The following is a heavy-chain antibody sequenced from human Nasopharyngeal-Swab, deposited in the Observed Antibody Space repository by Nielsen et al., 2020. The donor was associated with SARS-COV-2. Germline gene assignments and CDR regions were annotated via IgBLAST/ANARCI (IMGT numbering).Heavy chain of an antibody. CDR2: IGSNGGST. J-gene: IGHJ5*02. Sequence: VREAPGKGLEYVSAIGSNGGSTYYADSVKGRFTISRDNSKNTLYLQMSSLRAEDTAVYYCVRERGLVPAATPWFDPWGQGTLVTVSS. D-gene: IGHD2-2*01. V-gene: IGHV3-64D*06. CDR3: VRERGLVPAATPWFDP.